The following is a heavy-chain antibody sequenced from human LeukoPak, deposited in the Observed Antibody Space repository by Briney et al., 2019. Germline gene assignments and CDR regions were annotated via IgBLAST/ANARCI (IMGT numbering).Heavy chain of an antibody. CDR1: GGSISSSSYY. V-gene: IGHV4-39*01. Sequence: SETLSLTCTVSGGSISSSSYYWGWIRQPPGKGLEWIGSIYYSGSTYYNPSLKSRVTISVDTSKNQFPLKLSSVTAADTAVYYCAGRVDYYYDSSGYYDHWYYFDYWGQGTLVTVSS. CDR2: IYYSGST. J-gene: IGHJ4*02. CDR3: AGRVDYYYDSSGYYDHWYYFDY. D-gene: IGHD3-22*01.